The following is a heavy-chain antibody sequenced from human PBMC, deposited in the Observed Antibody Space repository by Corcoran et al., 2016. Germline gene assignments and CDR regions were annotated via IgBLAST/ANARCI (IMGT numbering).Heavy chain of an antibody. CDR3: ASRSGAAGTACDD. D-gene: IGHD6-13*01. V-gene: IGHV1-18*01. CDR2: ISAYNGNT. CDR1: GYTFTSYG. J-gene: IGHJ4*02. Sequence: QVQLVQSGAEVKKPGASVKVSCKASGYTFTSYGISWVRQAPGKGLEWMGWISAYNGNTNYAQKLQGRVTMTTVTSTSTAYMELRSLSSADTAVYYCASRSGAAGTACDDWGQGTLVTVSS.